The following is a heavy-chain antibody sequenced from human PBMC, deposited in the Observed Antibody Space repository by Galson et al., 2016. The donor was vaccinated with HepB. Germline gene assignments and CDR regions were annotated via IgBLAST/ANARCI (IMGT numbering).Heavy chain of an antibody. V-gene: IGHV3-66*01. Sequence: SLRLSCAASGFTVSNNYMSWVRQAPGKGLEWVAVVYSGGYIYYADSVKGSFTISRDSSKSTLYLQMNSLSAEDTAIYYCARVSAFWSGLPDHWGQGTQVTVS. D-gene: IGHD3-3*01. CDR3: ARVSAFWSGLPDH. CDR1: GFTVSNNY. CDR2: VYSGGYI. J-gene: IGHJ4*02.